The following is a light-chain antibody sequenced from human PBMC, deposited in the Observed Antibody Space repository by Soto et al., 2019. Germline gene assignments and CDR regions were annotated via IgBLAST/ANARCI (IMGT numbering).Light chain of an antibody. Sequence: EIVMTQSPATLSVSPGESAALSCRASQSVSSDLAWYQQKPGQVYRLLIYGASTRVTGIPVRFSGTGSGTEFTLTISSLQSEDLAVYYCQQYNSWPPTFGQGTKVEIK. V-gene: IGKV3-15*01. CDR1: QSVSSD. CDR2: GAS. J-gene: IGKJ1*01. CDR3: QQYNSWPPT.